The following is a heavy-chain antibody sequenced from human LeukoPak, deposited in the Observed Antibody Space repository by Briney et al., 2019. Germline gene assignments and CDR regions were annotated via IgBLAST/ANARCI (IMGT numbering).Heavy chain of an antibody. CDR1: GFTFGDYA. V-gene: IGHV3-49*03. Sequence: PGGSLRLSCTASGFTFGDYAMSWFRQAPGKGLVWVGFIRSKAYGGTTEYAASVKGRFTISRDDSKSIAYLQMNSLKTEDTAVYYCTRITPTYYDILTGYSGYWGQGTLVTVSS. CDR2: IRSKAYGGTT. D-gene: IGHD3-9*01. J-gene: IGHJ4*02. CDR3: TRITPTYYDILTGYSGY.